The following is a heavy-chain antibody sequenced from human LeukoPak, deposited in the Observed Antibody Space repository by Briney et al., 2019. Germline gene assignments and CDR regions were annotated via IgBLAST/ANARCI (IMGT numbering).Heavy chain of an antibody. Sequence: SETLSLTCTVSGDSISGFYWSWIRQPPGEGLEWIGYIYYSGSTDYNPSLKSRVTISVDTSKNQFSLRLSSVTTADTAVYYCAREVVAAIGSFDYWGQGTLVTVSS. D-gene: IGHD2-15*01. CDR3: AREVVAAIGSFDY. V-gene: IGHV4-59*01. J-gene: IGHJ4*02. CDR2: IYYSGST. CDR1: GDSISGFY.